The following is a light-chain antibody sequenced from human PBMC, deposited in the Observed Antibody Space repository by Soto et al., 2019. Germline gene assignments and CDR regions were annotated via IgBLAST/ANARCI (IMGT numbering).Light chain of an antibody. Sequence: IQMTQSPSSVSSSVGDRVTITCRASQDIRTWLAWYQQKPGNAPKLLIYVVSSLQSGVPSRFSGSGSGTYFTLTISNLQPDDFATYYCQQYNSYSEAFGQGTKVDI. V-gene: IGKV1D-16*01. CDR1: QDIRTW. CDR2: VVS. CDR3: QQYNSYSEA. J-gene: IGKJ1*01.